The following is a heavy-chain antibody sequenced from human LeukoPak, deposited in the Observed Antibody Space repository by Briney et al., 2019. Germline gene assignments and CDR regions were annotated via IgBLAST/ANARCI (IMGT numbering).Heavy chain of an antibody. Sequence: GGSLRLSCAASGFTLSNCAMTWVRQAPGKGLEWVSPISSTGSSTYYADSVKGRFTISRDNSKNTQHLQMNTLRVEDTAIYYCAKGHNGYYPYYFDYWGQGTLVTVSS. CDR3: AKGHNGYYPYYFDY. D-gene: IGHD3-22*01. J-gene: IGHJ4*02. CDR2: ISSTGSST. CDR1: GFTLSNCA. V-gene: IGHV3-23*01.